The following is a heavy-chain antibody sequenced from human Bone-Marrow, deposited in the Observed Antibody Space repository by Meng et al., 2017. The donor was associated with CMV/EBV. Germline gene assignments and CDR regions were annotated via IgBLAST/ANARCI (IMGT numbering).Heavy chain of an antibody. Sequence: ASVKVSCKASGYTFTSYGISWVRQAPGQGLEWMGWISAYNGNTNYAQKLQGRVTMTTDTSTSTAYMELRSLRSDDTAVYYCARDLTPSITIFGVAQPWFDPWGQGNLVNVAS. J-gene: IGHJ5*02. CDR1: GYTFTSYG. V-gene: IGHV1-18*01. CDR3: ARDLTPSITIFGVAQPWFDP. D-gene: IGHD3-3*01. CDR2: ISAYNGNT.